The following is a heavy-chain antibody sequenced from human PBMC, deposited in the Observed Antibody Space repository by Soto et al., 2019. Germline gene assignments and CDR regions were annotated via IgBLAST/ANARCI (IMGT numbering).Heavy chain of an antibody. CDR3: ARDRRSRRWPPKYYYGMDV. Sequence: GGSLRLSCAASGFTFSSYAMHWVRQAPGRGLEWVAVISYDGSNKYYADSVKGRFTISRDNSKNTLYLQMNSLRAEDTAVYYCARDRRSRRWPPKYYYGMDVWGEGNTVTV. V-gene: IGHV3-30-3*01. J-gene: IGHJ6*02. CDR2: ISYDGSNK. D-gene: IGHD6-13*01. CDR1: GFTFSSYA.